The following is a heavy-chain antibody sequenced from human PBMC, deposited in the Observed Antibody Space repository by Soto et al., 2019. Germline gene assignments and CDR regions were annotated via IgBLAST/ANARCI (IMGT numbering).Heavy chain of an antibody. V-gene: IGHV3-53*01. CDR1: GFTVNKNY. D-gene: IGHD3-16*01. J-gene: IGHJ6*02. CDR2: IYSGGST. Sequence: LRLSCAASGFTVNKNYMTWVRQAPGKGLEWVSLIYSGGSTFYADSVKGRFTISRDISKNTVFLQMNGLRAEDTAVYYCARDGGFGMDVWGQGTTVTVSS. CDR3: ARDGGFGMDV.